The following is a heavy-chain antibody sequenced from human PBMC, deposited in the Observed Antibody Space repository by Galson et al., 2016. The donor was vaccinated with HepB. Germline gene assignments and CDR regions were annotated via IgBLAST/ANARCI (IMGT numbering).Heavy chain of an antibody. Sequence: SLRLSSAVSGFALGAFAMHWVRKTPGRGLEYVSSISADGPNTYYADSVKGRFTISRDFSKNTMYLQMSSLRTEDTAVYYCVKDRGRTIRDFDVWGQGTLVTVSS. J-gene: IGHJ4*02. V-gene: IGHV3-64D*06. CDR3: VKDRGRTIRDFDV. CDR2: ISADGPNT. D-gene: IGHD5-24*01. CDR1: GFALGAFA.